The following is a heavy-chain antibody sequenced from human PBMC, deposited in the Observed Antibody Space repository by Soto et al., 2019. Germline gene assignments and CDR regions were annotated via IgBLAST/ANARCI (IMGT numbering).Heavy chain of an antibody. CDR2: IYYSGST. V-gene: IGHV4-31*03. D-gene: IGHD2-15*01. CDR1: GGSISSGGYY. J-gene: IGHJ3*02. Sequence: SETLSLTCTVSGGSISSGGYYWSWIRQHPGKGLEWIGYIYYSGSTYYNPSLKSRVTISVDTSKNQFSLKLSSVTAADTAVYYCARGGCSGGSCQLRGYAFDIWGQGTMVTVSS. CDR3: ARGGCSGGSCQLRGYAFDI.